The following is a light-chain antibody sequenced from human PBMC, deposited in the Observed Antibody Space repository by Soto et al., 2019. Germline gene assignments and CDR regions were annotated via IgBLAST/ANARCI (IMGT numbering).Light chain of an antibody. CDR3: SNYYGFPRT. J-gene: IGKJ1*01. Sequence: DIVMTQSPDSLAVSLGERATINCKSSQSVLFSAKNKNYLAWYQQKPGQPPRLLIYWASTRASGVHERFSGSGCGTDFTLSISSLQAEDVAVYYCSNYYGFPRTFGQGTRVEIK. V-gene: IGKV4-1*01. CDR2: WAS. CDR1: QSVLFSAKNKNY.